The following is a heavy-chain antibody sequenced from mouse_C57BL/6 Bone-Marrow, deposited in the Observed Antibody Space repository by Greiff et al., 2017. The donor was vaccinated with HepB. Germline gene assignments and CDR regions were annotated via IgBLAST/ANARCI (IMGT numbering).Heavy chain of an antibody. J-gene: IGHJ3*01. CDR2: IDPSDSYT. Sequence: QVQLQQPGAELVMPGASVKLSCKASGYTFTSYWMHWVKQRPGQGLEWIGEIDPSDSYTNYNQKFKGKSTLTVDKSSSTAYMQLSSLTSEDTAVYYCARRPCWGEGTLVTVSA. CDR3: ARRPC. V-gene: IGHV1-69*01. CDR1: GYTFTSYW.